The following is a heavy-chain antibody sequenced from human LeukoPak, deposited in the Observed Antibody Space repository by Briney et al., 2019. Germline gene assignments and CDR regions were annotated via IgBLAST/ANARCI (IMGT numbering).Heavy chain of an antibody. V-gene: IGHV3-30-3*01. CDR3: AKDKSPGIFDY. J-gene: IGHJ4*02. CDR1: GFSFSNYA. Sequence: GGSLRLSCVASGFSFSNYAMHWVRQAPGKGLEWVAVISYDGGDKYHADSVKGRFTISRDNSRNTLYLQMNGLRPEDTASYYCAKDKSPGIFDYWGQGTLVFVSS. CDR2: ISYDGGDK.